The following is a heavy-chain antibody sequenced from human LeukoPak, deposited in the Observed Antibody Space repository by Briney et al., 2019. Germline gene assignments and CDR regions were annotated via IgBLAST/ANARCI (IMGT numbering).Heavy chain of an antibody. D-gene: IGHD1-14*01. CDR2: ISTSGGSA. CDR1: GFTSRSYD. J-gene: IGHJ4*02. Sequence: GGSLRLSCAASGFTSRSYDMSWVRQAPGKGLEWVSTISTSGGSADYEDSVKGRFTISRDNSKNTLYLQMNSLGAEDTAVYYCAYRTGFDYWGRGTLVTVSS. V-gene: IGHV3-23*01. CDR3: AYRTGFDY.